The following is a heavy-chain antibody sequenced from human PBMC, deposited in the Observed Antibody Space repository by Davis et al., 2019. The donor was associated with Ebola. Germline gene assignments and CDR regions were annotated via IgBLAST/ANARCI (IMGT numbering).Heavy chain of an antibody. CDR1: GYAFTNYG. D-gene: IGHD3-10*01. CDR2: ISPNTGHT. Sequence: ASVKVSCKTSGYAFTNYGILWVRQAPGQGPEWIGWISPNTGHTKYAPNFQGRVTMTTATSATTAYMDLRGLRSDDTAVYYCARDYYGSGGIYYFEVWGLGTLVTVSS. J-gene: IGHJ4*02. V-gene: IGHV1-18*01. CDR3: ARDYYGSGGIYYFEV.